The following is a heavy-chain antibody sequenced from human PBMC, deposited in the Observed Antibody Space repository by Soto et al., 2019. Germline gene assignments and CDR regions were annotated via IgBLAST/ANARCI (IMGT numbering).Heavy chain of an antibody. D-gene: IGHD3-16*01. J-gene: IGHJ6*02. Sequence: QLQLVQSGAEVKKPGASVKVSCKASGYTFTSYDINWVRQATGQGLEWMGWMNTNSANTCYAQKFQGRVTMTSNTSISTACMELRSLRSDDTAGYSCAREGVRGMDVWGQGTTVTVSS. CDR1: GYTFTSYD. CDR2: MNTNSANT. V-gene: IGHV1-8*01. CDR3: AREGVRGMDV.